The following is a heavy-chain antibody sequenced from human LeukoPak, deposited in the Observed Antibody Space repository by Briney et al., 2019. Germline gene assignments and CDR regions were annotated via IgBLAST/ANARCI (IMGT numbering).Heavy chain of an antibody. CDR1: GGSISSYY. CDR3: ARDSSSWYVWYFDY. V-gene: IGHV4-59*12. D-gene: IGHD6-13*01. J-gene: IGHJ4*02. Sequence: PSETLSLTCTVSGGSISSYYWSWIRQPPGKGLEWIGYIYYSGSGSTNYNPSLKSRVSISVDTSKNHFSLKLSSETAADTAVYYCARDSSSWYVWYFDYWGQGTLVTVSS. CDR2: IYYSGSGST.